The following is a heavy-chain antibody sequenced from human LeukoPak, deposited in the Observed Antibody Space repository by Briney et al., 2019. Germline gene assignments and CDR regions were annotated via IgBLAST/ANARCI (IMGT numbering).Heavy chain of an antibody. CDR1: GYTFTGYY. V-gene: IGHV1-2*02. Sequence: PQASVTVSCKASGYTFTGYYMHWVRQAPGQGLEWMGWINPNSGGTNYAQKFQGRVTMTRDTSISTAYMELSRLRSDDTAVYYCASIVGATWDYYYYMDVWGKGTTVTVSS. CDR2: INPNSGGT. J-gene: IGHJ6*03. D-gene: IGHD1-26*01. CDR3: ASIVGATWDYYYYMDV.